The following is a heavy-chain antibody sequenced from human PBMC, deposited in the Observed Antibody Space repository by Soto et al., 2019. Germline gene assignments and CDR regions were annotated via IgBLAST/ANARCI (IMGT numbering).Heavy chain of an antibody. CDR3: AGVADILTGYFYAFGI. Sequence: QVQLQESGPGLVKPSGTLSLTCAVSSGSISSSNWWSWVRQPPGKGLEWIGEIYHSGSTNYNPSLKSRVTISEDKSKNQFSLKLGSVTAADTGVDYCAGVADILTGYFYAFGIWGQGTMVTVSS. CDR1: SGSISSSNW. V-gene: IGHV4-4*02. D-gene: IGHD3-9*01. CDR2: IYHSGST. J-gene: IGHJ3*02.